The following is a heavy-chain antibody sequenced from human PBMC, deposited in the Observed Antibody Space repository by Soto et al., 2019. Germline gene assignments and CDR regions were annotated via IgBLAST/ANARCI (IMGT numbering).Heavy chain of an antibody. J-gene: IGHJ5*02. CDR3: ERDNGIAGPFDP. D-gene: IGHD6-13*01. Sequence: HPGGSLRLSCAASGFTFRSYSMNWVRQAPGKGLEWVSYISISGTAIYYADSVKGRFTISRDDAKNSLYLQMNSLRDEDTSVYYCERDNGIAGPFDPWGQGALVTVSS. CDR1: GFTFRSYS. CDR2: ISISGTAI. V-gene: IGHV3-48*02.